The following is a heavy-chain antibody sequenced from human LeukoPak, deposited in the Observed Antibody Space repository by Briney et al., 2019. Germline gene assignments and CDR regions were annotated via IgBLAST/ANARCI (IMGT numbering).Heavy chain of an antibody. CDR3: ARPSSWYAVHAFDI. J-gene: IGHJ3*02. CDR2: ISSSSYI. D-gene: IGHD6-13*01. Sequence: PGGSLRLSCAASGFTVSSNYMSWVRQAPGKGLEWVSSISSSSYIYYADSVKGRFTISRDNAKNSLYLQMNSLRAEDTAVYYCARPSSWYAVHAFDIWGQGTMVTVSS. V-gene: IGHV3-69-1*01. CDR1: GFTVSSNY.